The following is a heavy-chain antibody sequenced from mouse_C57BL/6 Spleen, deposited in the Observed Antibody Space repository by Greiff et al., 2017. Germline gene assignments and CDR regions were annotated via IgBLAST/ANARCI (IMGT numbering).Heavy chain of an antibody. CDR3: TRGYYYGSRVY. V-gene: IGHV1-15*01. CDR1: GYTFTDYE. Sequence: QVQLQQSGAELVRPGASVTLSCKASGYTFTDYEMHWVKQTPVHGLEWIGAIDPETGGTAYNQKFKGKAILTADKSSSTAYMELRSLTSEDSAVYYCTRGYYYGSRVYWGQGTTLTVSS. J-gene: IGHJ2*01. D-gene: IGHD1-1*01. CDR2: IDPETGGT.